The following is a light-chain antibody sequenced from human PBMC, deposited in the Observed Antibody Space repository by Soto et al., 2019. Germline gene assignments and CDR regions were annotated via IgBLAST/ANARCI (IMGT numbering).Light chain of an antibody. CDR1: QSVTTQ. J-gene: IGKJ5*01. CDR2: GAS. CDR3: QVRTNWSIA. Sequence: IVLTQSPGTLSLSPGETATLSCRATQSVTTQLAWYQQKRGRAPRLIIHGASRRATGIPDRISGSGSGTDFTLTINNLEPEDFAVYYCQVRTNWSIAFGRGTRLEIK. V-gene: IGKV3-11*01.